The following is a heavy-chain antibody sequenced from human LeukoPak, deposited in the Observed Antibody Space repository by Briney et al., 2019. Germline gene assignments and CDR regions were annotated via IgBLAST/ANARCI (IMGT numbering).Heavy chain of an antibody. CDR3: ARAQATIAAAVHFDY. CDR1: GGSISSYY. V-gene: IGHV4-59*01. D-gene: IGHD6-13*01. J-gene: IGHJ4*02. CDR2: IYYSGST. Sequence: SETLSLTCTVSGGSISSYYWSWIRQPPGKGLEWIGYIYYSGSTNYNPSLKRRVTISVDTSKNQFSLKLSSVTAADTAVYYCARAQATIAAAVHFDYWGQGTLVTVSS.